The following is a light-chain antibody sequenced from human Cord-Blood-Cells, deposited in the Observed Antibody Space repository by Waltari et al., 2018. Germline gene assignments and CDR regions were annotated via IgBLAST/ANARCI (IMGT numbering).Light chain of an antibody. V-gene: IGKV2-30*02. CDR1: QSLVHSDGNTY. CDR2: KVS. CDR3: MQGTHWPPIT. Sequence: DVVMTQSPLSLPVTLGQPASSPCRSSQSLVHSDGNTYWNWFQQRPGQSPRRLIYKVSNRDSGVPDRFSGSGSGTDFTLKISRVEAEDVGVYYCMQGTHWPPITFGQGTRLEIK. J-gene: IGKJ5*01.